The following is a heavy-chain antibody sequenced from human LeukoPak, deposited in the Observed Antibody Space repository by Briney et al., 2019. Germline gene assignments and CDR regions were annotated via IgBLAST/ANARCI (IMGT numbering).Heavy chain of an antibody. D-gene: IGHD4-11*01. J-gene: IGHJ6*02. CDR1: GGSISSYY. V-gene: IGHV4-4*07. CDR3: ARGFYSMVSYYYYYGMDV. CDR2: IYTSGST. Sequence: SETLSLTCTVSGGSISSYYWSWIRQPAGKGLEWIGRIYTSGSTNYNPSLKIRVTMSVDTSKNQFSLNLSSVTSADTGVYYCARGFYSMVSYYYYYGMDVWGQGSTVTVSS.